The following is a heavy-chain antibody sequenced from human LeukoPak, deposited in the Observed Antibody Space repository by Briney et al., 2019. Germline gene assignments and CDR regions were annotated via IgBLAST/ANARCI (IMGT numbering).Heavy chain of an antibody. CDR2: INCNSGGT. V-gene: IGHV1-2*04. CDR1: GFTFTGYY. J-gene: IGHJ4*02. D-gene: IGHD4-17*01. Sequence: RASVKVSCKASGFTFTGYYIHWVRQPPGQGLEWMGWINCNSGGTNYAQKFQGWVTMTRDTSITTAYMELSRLSPDDTAIYYCVGDSSTVSTPYFDYWGQGTPVTVSS. CDR3: VGDSSTVSTPYFDY.